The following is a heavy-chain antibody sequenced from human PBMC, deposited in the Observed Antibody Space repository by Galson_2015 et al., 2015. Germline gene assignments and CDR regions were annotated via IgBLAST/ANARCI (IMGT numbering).Heavy chain of an antibody. D-gene: IGHD3-10*01. CDR2: IITGNGNI. J-gene: IGHJ4*02. Sequence: SVKVSCKASGYTFTNYAMHWVRQAPGQRLEWLGWIITGNGNIKISQKFQGRVSITRDTSAVTAYMELSSLRSEDTAVYYCAKNGAGEFPYFDSWGQGTLVTVSS. CDR3: AKNGAGEFPYFDS. V-gene: IGHV1-3*04. CDR1: GYTFTNYA.